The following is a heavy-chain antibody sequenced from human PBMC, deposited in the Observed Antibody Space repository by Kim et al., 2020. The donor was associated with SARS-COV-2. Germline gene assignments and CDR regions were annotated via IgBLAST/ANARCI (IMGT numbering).Heavy chain of an antibody. CDR1: GYAFTNYG. D-gene: IGHD3-16*01. CDR3: AKGLEGHTPFGGDC. J-gene: IGHJ4*02. CDR2: INTKTGNP. V-gene: IGHV7-4-1*02. Sequence: ASVKVSCKASGYAFTNYGMNWVRQAPGQGLEWMGGINTKTGNPTYAQGFTGRFVFSLDTSASTAYLQISSLRAEDTAVYYCAKGLEGHTPFGGDCWGQGTLVTVSS.